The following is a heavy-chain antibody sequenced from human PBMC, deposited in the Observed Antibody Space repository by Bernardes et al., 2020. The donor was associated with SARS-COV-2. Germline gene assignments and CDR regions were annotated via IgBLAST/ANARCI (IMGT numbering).Heavy chain of an antibody. CDR1: GYSFTSYW. V-gene: IGHV5-51*01. CDR2: IYPGDSDT. CDR3: ARHTYYYDSSGYYPYYYGMDV. D-gene: IGHD3-22*01. J-gene: IGHJ6*02. Sequence: SLNLSCKGSGYSFTSYWIGWVRQMPGTGLEWMGIIYPGDSDTRYSPSFQGQVTISADKSISTAYLQWSSLKASDTAMYYCARHTYYYDSSGYYPYYYGMDVWGQGTTVTVSS.